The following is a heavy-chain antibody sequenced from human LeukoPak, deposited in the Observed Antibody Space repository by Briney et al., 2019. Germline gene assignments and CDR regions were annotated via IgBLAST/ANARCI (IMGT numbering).Heavy chain of an antibody. CDR3: AREGYYYDSSGFPYLDY. D-gene: IGHD3-22*01. CDR1: GYTFTSYY. Sequence: ASVKVSCKASGYTFTSYYIYWVRQAPGQGLEWMGIINPSRGSTNYAQRFQGRVTMTRDMSTSTVYMELSSLRSDDTAVYYCAREGYYYDSSGFPYLDYWGQGTLVTVSS. V-gene: IGHV1-46*01. J-gene: IGHJ4*02. CDR2: INPSRGST.